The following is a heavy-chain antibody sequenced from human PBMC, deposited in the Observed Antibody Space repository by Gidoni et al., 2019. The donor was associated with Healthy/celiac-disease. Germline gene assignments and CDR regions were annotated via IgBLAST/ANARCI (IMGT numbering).Heavy chain of an antibody. CDR1: GGSFSGYS. J-gene: IGHJ4*02. Sequence: QVQLQQWGAGLLKPSETLSLTCAVYGGSFSGYSWTWIRQPPGKGLEWFGEINHSGSTNYNPSLKSRVTISVETSKNQFSLKLSSVTAADTAVYYCARGVRGPNGLDYWGQGTLVTVSS. CDR2: INHSGST. CDR3: ARGVRGPNGLDY. V-gene: IGHV4-34*01. D-gene: IGHD3-10*01.